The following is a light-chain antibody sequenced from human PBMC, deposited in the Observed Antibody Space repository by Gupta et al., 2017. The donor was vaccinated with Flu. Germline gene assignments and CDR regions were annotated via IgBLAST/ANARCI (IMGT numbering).Light chain of an antibody. CDR1: SSDVGGYNF. J-gene: IGLJ3*02. CDR2: EVS. V-gene: IGLV2-14*01. Sequence: TSSDVGGYNFVAWYQQHPGKAPKLRIYEVSNRPSGVSNRFSGSKSGNTASLTISGLQTEDEADYYCGSYTSSSTLVFGGGSKLTVL. CDR3: GSYTSSSTLV.